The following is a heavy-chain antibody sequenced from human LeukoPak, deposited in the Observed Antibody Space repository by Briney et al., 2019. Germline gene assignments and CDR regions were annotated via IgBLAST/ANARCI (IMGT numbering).Heavy chain of an antibody. CDR1: GFTFDDYA. CDR3: AKDDSYNWNDDAALDY. D-gene: IGHD1-20*01. V-gene: IGHV3-9*01. J-gene: IGHJ4*02. Sequence: GGSLRLSCAASGFTFDDYAMHWVRQAPGKGLEWVSGISWNSGSIGYADSVKGRFTISRDNAKNSLYLQMNSLRAEDTALYYCAKDDSYNWNDDAALDYWGQGTLVTVSS. CDR2: ISWNSGSI.